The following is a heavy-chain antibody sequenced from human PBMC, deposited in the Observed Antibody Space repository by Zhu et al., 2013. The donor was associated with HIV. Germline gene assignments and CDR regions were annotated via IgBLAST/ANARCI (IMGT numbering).Heavy chain of an antibody. CDR3: ARIDVSGRYHNSTEAFDI. Sequence: QVQLVQSGGEVKKPGSSVKVSCKASGGTFSTYGINWVRQAPGHGLEWMGVVIPVASVTNYAQKWQGRLTITADELTTTAYMELVSLTSEDTAVYYCARIDVSGRYHNSTEAFDIWGQGTVVTVSA. V-gene: IGHV1-69*01. D-gene: IGHD3-22*01. CDR2: VIPVASVT. J-gene: IGHJ3*02. CDR1: GGTFSTYG.